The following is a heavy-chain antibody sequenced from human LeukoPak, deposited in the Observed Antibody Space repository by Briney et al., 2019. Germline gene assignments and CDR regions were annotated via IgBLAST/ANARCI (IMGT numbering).Heavy chain of an antibody. D-gene: IGHD3-22*01. CDR3: AKGKSSSPYSSADY. Sequence: GGSLRLSCAASGFTFSNYAMSWVRQAPGKGLEWVSTIGGSGSSTYYADSVKGRFTISRDNSKNTLYLQMNTLRAEDTAVYSCAKGKSSSPYSSADYWGQGTLVSVSS. CDR2: IGGSGSST. V-gene: IGHV3-23*01. CDR1: GFTFSNYA. J-gene: IGHJ4*02.